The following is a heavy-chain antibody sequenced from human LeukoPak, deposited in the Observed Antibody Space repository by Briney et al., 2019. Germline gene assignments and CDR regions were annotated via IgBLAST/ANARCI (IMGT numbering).Heavy chain of an antibody. V-gene: IGHV3-11*01. J-gene: IGHJ4*02. CDR2: IHANPKTI. Sequence: PGGSLRLSCAASGFTFSSYAMSWIRQAPGKGLEWISYIHANPKTIYYADSAKGRFTISRDNAKNSLYLQMNSLRVDDTAVYYCARSGYGDFDYWGQGARVTVSS. D-gene: IGHD5-12*01. CDR3: ARSGYGDFDY. CDR1: GFTFSSYA.